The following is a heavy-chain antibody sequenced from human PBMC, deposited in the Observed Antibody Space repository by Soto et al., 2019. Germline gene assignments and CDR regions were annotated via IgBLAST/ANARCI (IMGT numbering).Heavy chain of an antibody. V-gene: IGHV1-18*01. CDR2: ISAYNGNT. CDR1: GYTFTSYG. Sequence: QVQLVQSGAEVKKPGASVKVSCKASGYTFTSYGISWVRQAPGQGLEWMGWISAYNGNTNYAQKLQGRVTMTTDTSTRTDYMELRRLRPDDTAVYYCAREGVLPGSYTRGSRLDYWGQGTLVTVSS. CDR3: AREGVLPGSYTRGSRLDY. D-gene: IGHD3-9*01. J-gene: IGHJ4*02.